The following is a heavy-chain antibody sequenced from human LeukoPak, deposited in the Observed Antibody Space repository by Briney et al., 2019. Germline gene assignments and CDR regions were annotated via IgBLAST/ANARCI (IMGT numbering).Heavy chain of an antibody. J-gene: IGHJ4*02. V-gene: IGHV4-34*01. Sequence: SETLSLTCAVYGGSFSGYYWSWIRQPPGKGLEWIGEINHSGSTNYNPSLKSRVTISVDTSKNQFSLKLSSVTAADTAVYYCARGSSDSSGFGAVWRPKFDYWGQGTLVTVSS. CDR3: ARGSSDSSGFGAVWRPKFDY. CDR2: INHSGST. CDR1: GGSFSGYY. D-gene: IGHD3-22*01.